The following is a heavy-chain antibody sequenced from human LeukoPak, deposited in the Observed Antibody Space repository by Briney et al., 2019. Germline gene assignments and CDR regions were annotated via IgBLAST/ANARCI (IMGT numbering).Heavy chain of an antibody. V-gene: IGHV3-30*04. Sequence: PGRSLRLSCAASGFTFSSHAIHWVRQAPGKGLEWVAVISYDGSQKNYADSVKGRFTISRDDPHNTLYLQMNSLRAEDAAVYFCARGGVDYYGSGTYYLMYYFDYWGQGALVTVSS. CDR2: ISYDGSQK. J-gene: IGHJ4*02. CDR3: ARGGVDYYGSGTYYLMYYFDY. D-gene: IGHD3-10*01. CDR1: GFTFSSHA.